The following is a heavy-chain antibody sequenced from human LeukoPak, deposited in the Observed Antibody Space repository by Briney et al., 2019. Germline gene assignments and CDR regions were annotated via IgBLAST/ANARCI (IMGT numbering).Heavy chain of an antibody. CDR3: ARHQYGSGSYYSDY. CDR2: IYYSGST. V-gene: IGHV4-39*01. CDR1: GGSIISRSYY. Sequence: PSETLSLTCTVSGGSIISRSYYWGWIRQPPGKGLEWIGSIYYSGSTYYNPSLKSRVTISVDTSKNQFSLKLSSVTAADTAVYYCARHQYGSGSYYSDYWGQGTLVTVSS. J-gene: IGHJ4*02. D-gene: IGHD3-10*01.